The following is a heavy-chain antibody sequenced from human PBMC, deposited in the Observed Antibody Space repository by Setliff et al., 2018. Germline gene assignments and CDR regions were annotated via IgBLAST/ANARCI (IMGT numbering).Heavy chain of an antibody. V-gene: IGHV3-48*01. Sequence: PGGSLRLSCAASGFTSSMYGVHWVRQAPGKGLEWVAHISYSSGSISYADSVKGRFTISRDNSKNTLYLQMNSLSAEDTALYYCAKDFGSTWLNYFDYWGQGTLVTVSS. CDR1: GFTSSMYG. CDR3: AKDFGSTWLNYFDY. CDR2: ISYSSGSI. D-gene: IGHD6-13*01. J-gene: IGHJ4*02.